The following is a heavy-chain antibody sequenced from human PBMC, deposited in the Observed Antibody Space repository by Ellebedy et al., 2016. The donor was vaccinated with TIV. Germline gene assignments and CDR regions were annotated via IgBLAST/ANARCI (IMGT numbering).Heavy chain of an antibody. V-gene: IGHV4-4*07. Sequence: SETLSLTCTVSGGSISSYYWSWTRQPAGKGLEWIGRIYTSGSTNYNPSLKSRVTMSVDTSKNQFSLKLSSVTAADTAVYYCVRGTGIAAAGTIYYWFDPWGQGTLVTVSS. CDR2: IYTSGST. D-gene: IGHD6-13*01. CDR3: VRGTGIAAAGTIYYWFDP. J-gene: IGHJ5*02. CDR1: GGSISSYY.